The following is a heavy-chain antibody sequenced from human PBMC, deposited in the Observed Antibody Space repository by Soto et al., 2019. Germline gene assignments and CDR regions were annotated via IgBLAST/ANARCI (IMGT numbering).Heavy chain of an antibody. V-gene: IGHV4-59*01. CDR1: GGSISSYY. CDR2: IYYSGST. Sequence: QVQLQESGPGLVKPSETLSLTCTVSGGSISSYYWSWIRQPPGKGLEWIGYIYYSGSTNYNPSLRRRVPISVDTYKNRFSLKLSSVTAADTAVYYCARGHCSGGSCYSFDAFDIWGQGTMVTVSS. CDR3: ARGHCSGGSCYSFDAFDI. J-gene: IGHJ3*02. D-gene: IGHD2-15*01.